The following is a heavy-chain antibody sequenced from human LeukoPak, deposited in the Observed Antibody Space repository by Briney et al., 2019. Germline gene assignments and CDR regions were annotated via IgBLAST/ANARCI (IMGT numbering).Heavy chain of an antibody. J-gene: IGHJ4*02. D-gene: IGHD2-21*01. CDR3: VRDHYSGAYDY. CDR2: LYSGGTT. CDR1: GLIVSTNY. Sequence: GGSLKLSCAVSGLIVSTNYMSWVRQAPGEGLEWVSVLYSGGTTYYADSVEGRFTISRDNSKNTVSLQMNSLRADDTAVYYCVRDHYSGAYDYWGQGTLVTVSS. V-gene: IGHV3-53*01.